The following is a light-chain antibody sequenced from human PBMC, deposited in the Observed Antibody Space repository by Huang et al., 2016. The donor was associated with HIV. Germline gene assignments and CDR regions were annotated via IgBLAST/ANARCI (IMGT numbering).Light chain of an antibody. J-gene: IGKJ2*01. Sequence: DIQMTQSPSSLSASVGDRVTITCRASQGISNSLAWYQQKPETAPKLLVYYASRLESGVPSRFSGSGSGTDYTLTINSLQPEHFATYYCQQYYSPPPMYTFGQGTKLEIK. V-gene: IGKV1-NL1*01. CDR1: QGISNS. CDR2: YAS. CDR3: QQYYSPPPMYT.